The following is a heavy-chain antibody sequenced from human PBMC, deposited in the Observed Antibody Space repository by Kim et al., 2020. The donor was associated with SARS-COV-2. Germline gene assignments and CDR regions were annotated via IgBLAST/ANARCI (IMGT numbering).Heavy chain of an antibody. D-gene: IGHD2-2*01. CDR3: AREWRSLVVVPCAGYVQH. J-gene: IGHJ1*01. Sequence: SETLSLTCTVSGGSISSYYWSWIRQPPGKGLEWIGFIYYSGSTNYNHSPKSRVTISVDTSKNKFPLKLSSVTAAVTAVSYCAREWRSLVVVPCAGYVQHWGQGTLVTVSS. CDR2: IYYSGST. V-gene: IGHV4-59*01. CDR1: GGSISSYY.